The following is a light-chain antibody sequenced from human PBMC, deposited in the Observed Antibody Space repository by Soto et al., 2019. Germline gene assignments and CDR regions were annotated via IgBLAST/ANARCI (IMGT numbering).Light chain of an antibody. CDR3: QQYTNYPWT. Sequence: DIQMTQSPPTLSASVGDRVTITCRASQSISSWLAWYQQRPGKAPNLLIYDVSSLESGVPSRFSGSGSGTEFTLTISSLQPDDFATYYCQQYTNYPWTFGQGTKLEIK. V-gene: IGKV1-5*01. J-gene: IGKJ1*01. CDR2: DVS. CDR1: QSISSW.